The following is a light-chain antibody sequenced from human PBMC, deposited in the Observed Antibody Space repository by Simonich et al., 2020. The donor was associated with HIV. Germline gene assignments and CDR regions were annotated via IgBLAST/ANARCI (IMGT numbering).Light chain of an antibody. V-gene: IGKV1-5*03. CDR3: QQFNTYSLT. CDR2: KAS. CDR1: QSISTW. Sequence: DIQMTQSPSSLSASVGDRVTITSRASQSISTWLDWYQQKPGKAPKLLIYKASTLESGVPSRFSGSGSGTEFTLTISSLQPDDFATYYCQQFNTYSLTFGGGTKVEIK. J-gene: IGKJ4*01.